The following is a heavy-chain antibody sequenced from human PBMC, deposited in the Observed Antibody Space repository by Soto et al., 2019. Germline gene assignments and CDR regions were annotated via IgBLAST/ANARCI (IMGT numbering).Heavy chain of an antibody. CDR1: GYTFTNSG. CDR3: ARDQGITTFGVYSMYYYGMDV. V-gene: IGHV1-18*01. J-gene: IGHJ6*02. CDR2: ISTDNGNT. D-gene: IGHD3-3*01. Sequence: QVQLVQSGAEVKKPGASVKVSCKASGYTFTNSGISWVRQAPGQGLEWMGWISTDNGNTNYAQHLQGRVSMTTDTSTSTAYMDLRSLRSDYTAVYYCARDQGITTFGVYSMYYYGMDVWGQGTTVTVSS.